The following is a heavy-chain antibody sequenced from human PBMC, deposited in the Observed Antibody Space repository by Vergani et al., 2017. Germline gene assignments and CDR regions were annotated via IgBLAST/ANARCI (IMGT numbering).Heavy chain of an antibody. J-gene: IGHJ5*01. V-gene: IGHV4-39*01. CDR2: VIFSGNT. CDR1: GASTDTSKNI. D-gene: IGHD3-3*01. Sequence: QVQLQESGPGLVKPSETLSPTSSVPGASTDTSKNIWGWIRRPPGKGLGWIGSVIFSGNTNYDPSLKSRVTISMDTSKNQFSLRLNPVTAADTAVYYCARRTYYDFRFDFWGQGILVTVSS. CDR3: ARRTYYDFRFDF.